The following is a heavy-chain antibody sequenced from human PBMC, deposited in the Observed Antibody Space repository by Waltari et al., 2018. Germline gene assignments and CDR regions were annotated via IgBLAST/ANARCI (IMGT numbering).Heavy chain of an antibody. CDR3: ANTDYTSIYDAFDI. V-gene: IGHV4-38-2*01. J-gene: IGHJ3*02. CDR2: IYHSGST. CDR1: GYSNSSCYY. Sequence: QVQLQESGPGLVKPSETLSLTCALSGYSNSSCYYWGWIRQPPGKGLEWIGSIYHSGSTYYNPSLKSRVTISVDTSKNQFSLKLSSVTAADTAVYYCANTDYTSIYDAFDIWGQGTMVTVSS. D-gene: IGHD4-4*01.